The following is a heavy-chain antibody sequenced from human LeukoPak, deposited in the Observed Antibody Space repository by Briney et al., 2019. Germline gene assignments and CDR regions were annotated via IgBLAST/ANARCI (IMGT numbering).Heavy chain of an antibody. V-gene: IGHV4-30-2*01. CDR3: ARSSTSSTWSFDY. CDR1: GGSISSGGYS. D-gene: IGHD2-2*01. CDR2: IYHSGST. J-gene: IGHJ4*02. Sequence: PSETLSLTCAVSGGSISSGGYSWSWIRQPPGKGLEWIGYIYHSGSTYYNPSLKSRVTISVDRSKNQFSLKLSSVTAAGTAVYYCARSSTSSTWSFDYWGQGTLVTVSS.